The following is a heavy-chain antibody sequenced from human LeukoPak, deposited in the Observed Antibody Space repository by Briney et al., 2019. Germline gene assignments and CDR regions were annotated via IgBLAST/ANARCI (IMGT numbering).Heavy chain of an antibody. CDR1: GFTFSSYG. D-gene: IGHD5-12*01. J-gene: IGHJ4*02. Sequence: PGGSLRLSCAASGFTFSSYGMHWVRQAPGKGLEWVAVISYDGSNKYYADSVKGRFTISRDNSKNTLYLQMNSLRAEDTAVYYCATPGGSGYDRRAPGAPAFDYWGQGTLVTVSS. V-gene: IGHV3-30*03. CDR2: ISYDGSNK. CDR3: ATPGGSGYDRRAPGAPAFDY.